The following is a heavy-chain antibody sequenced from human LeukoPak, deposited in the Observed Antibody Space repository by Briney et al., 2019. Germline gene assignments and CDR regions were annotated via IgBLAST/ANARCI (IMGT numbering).Heavy chain of an antibody. CDR1: GGSISSSSYY. V-gene: IGHV4-39*01. D-gene: IGHD3-22*01. J-gene: IGHJ4*02. CDR3: ARRMASPLYYYDSSGYYHPFDY. CDR2: IYYSGST. Sequence: SETLSLTCTVSGGSISSSSYYWGWIRQPPGKGLEWIGSIYYSGSTYYNPSLKSRVTISVDTSKNQFSLKLSSVTAADTAVYYCARRMASPLYYYDSSGYYHPFDYWGQGTLVTVSS.